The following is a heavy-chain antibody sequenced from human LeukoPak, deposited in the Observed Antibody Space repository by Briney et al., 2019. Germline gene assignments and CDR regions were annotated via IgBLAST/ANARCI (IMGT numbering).Heavy chain of an antibody. CDR1: GYTFTSYY. J-gene: IGHJ6*03. Sequence: ASVKVSCKASGYTFTSYYMHWVRQAPGQGLEWMGIINPSGGSTSYAQKFQGRVTMTRDTSTSTVYMELSSLRSEDTAVYYCARGRPERLYYYYYMDVWGKGTTVTVSS. D-gene: IGHD6-25*01. CDR2: INPSGGST. V-gene: IGHV1-46*01. CDR3: ARGRPERLYYYYYMDV.